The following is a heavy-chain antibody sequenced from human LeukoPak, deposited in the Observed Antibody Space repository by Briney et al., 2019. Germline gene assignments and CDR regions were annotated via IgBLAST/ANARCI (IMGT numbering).Heavy chain of an antibody. CDR2: IRYDGSNK. V-gene: IGHV3-30*02. CDR1: GFTFSSYG. Sequence: GGSLRLSCAASGFTFSSYGMHWVRQAPGKGLEWVAFIRYDGSNKYYADSVKGRFTISRDNSKDTLYLQMNSLRAEDTAVYYCAKGFGGVLMVYAIRDDALDIWGQGTMVTVSS. J-gene: IGHJ3*02. D-gene: IGHD2-8*01. CDR3: AKGFGGVLMVYAIRDDALDI.